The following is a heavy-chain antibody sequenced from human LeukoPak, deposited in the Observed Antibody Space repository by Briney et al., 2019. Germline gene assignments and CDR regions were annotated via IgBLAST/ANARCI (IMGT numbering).Heavy chain of an antibody. CDR2: IYYTGST. J-gene: IGHJ4*02. Sequence: SETLSLTCTVSGGSISSSSYYWSWLRQSPGKGLEWIGYIYYTGSTSYNPSLRSRVTILVDTSKNHFSLQLNSVTAADTAVYYCALGPPTFYFDYWGQGSLVTVSS. CDR3: ALGPPTFYFDY. D-gene: IGHD3-16*01. V-gene: IGHV4-61*05. CDR1: GGSISSSSYY.